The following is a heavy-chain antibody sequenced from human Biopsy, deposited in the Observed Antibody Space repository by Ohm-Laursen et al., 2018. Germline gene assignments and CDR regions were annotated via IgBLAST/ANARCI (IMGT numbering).Heavy chain of an antibody. D-gene: IGHD2-21*02. V-gene: IGHV3-9*01. J-gene: IGHJ4*02. Sequence: SLRLSCAASEFTFDDYAMHWVRQAPGKGLEWVSGITRNSGSIGYADSVKGRFSIFRDNAKHSLYLQMNSLRAEDTALYYCAKDLGQVTAAIGYWGQGTLVTVSS. CDR2: ITRNSGSI. CDR1: EFTFDDYA. CDR3: AKDLGQVTAAIGY.